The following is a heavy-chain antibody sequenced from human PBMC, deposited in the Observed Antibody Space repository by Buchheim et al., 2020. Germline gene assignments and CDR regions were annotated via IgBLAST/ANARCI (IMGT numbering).Heavy chain of an antibody. J-gene: IGHJ4*02. CDR1: GFTFSSYG. D-gene: IGHD3-3*01. CDR3: AKGGLRFLEWLFGY. Sequence: QVQLVGSGGGVVQPGRSLRLSCAASGFTFSSYGMHWVRQAPGKGLEWVAVISYDGSNKYYADSVKGRFTISRDNSKNTLYLQMNSLRAEDTAVYYCAKGGLRFLEWLFGYWGQGTL. V-gene: IGHV3-30*18. CDR2: ISYDGSNK.